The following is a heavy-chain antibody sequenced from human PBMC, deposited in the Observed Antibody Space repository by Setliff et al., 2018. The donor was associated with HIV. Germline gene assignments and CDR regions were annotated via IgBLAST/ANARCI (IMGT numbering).Heavy chain of an antibody. V-gene: IGHV3-7*01. CDR2: INKDGSHQ. Sequence: LRLSCAASGFTLSNYWMTWVRQAPGKGLEWVAHINKDGSHQDYVESVKGRFTISRDNARNTLYLQMNSLRAEDTAVYYCARGDTTGYYVTFYYYMDVWGKGTTVTVSS. D-gene: IGHD3-9*01. J-gene: IGHJ6*03. CDR1: GFTLSNYW. CDR3: ARGDTTGYYVTFYYYMDV.